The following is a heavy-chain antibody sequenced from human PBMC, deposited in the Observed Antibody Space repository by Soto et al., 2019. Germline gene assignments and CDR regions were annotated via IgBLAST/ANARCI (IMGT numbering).Heavy chain of an antibody. Sequence: QVQLQQWGAGLLKPSETLSLTCAVYGGSFSGYYWTWIPQPPGTGLEGIGEINHSGSTNYNPSLKSRVTISVDTSKNQFSLKLTSVTAAATAVYYCARDKITGLFDYWGQGTLVTVSS. CDR1: GGSFSGYY. CDR2: INHSGST. D-gene: IGHD2-8*02. V-gene: IGHV4-34*01. CDR3: ARDKITGLFDY. J-gene: IGHJ4*02.